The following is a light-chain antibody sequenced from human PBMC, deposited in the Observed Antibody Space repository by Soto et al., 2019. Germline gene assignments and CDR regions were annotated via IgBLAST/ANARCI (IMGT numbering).Light chain of an antibody. V-gene: IGLV2-14*01. Sequence: QSALTQPASVSGSPGQSITISCTGTSSDVGGYNYVSWYQQHPGKAPKLMIYDVSNRPSGVSNRFSGSKSVNTASLTISGLQAEDGADYYCSSYTSSSTPVVFGGGTKLTVL. CDR3: SSYTSSSTPVV. CDR2: DVS. J-gene: IGLJ2*01. CDR1: SSDVGGYNY.